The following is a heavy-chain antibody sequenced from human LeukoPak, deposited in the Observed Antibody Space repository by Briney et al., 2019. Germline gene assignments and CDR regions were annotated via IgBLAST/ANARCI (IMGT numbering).Heavy chain of an antibody. CDR1: GFTVSSNY. CDR2: ISSSGSPT. J-gene: IGHJ4*02. Sequence: GGSLRLSCAASGFTVSSNYMSWVRQSPGKGLEWVAYISSSGSPTYYADSVKGRFTISRDNAKNSLYLQMNSLGAEDTAVYYCGGDKDGSGSTVDYWGQGTLVTVSS. D-gene: IGHD3-22*01. V-gene: IGHV3-11*01. CDR3: GGDKDGSGSTVDY.